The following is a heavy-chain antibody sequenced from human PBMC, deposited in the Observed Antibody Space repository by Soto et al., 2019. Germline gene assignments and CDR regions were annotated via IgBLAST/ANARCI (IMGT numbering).Heavy chain of an antibody. Sequence: SETLSLTCAVYGGSFSGYYWSWIRQPPGKGLEWIGYIYYSGSTDYDPSLKSRVTMTKDTSTSTVYMELTSLTSEDTAVYYCARDQSWHDLLWWFDPWGQGTLVTVSS. CDR1: GGSFSGYY. V-gene: IGHV4-59*01. CDR3: ARDQSWHDLLWWFDP. CDR2: IYYSGST. D-gene: IGHD1-1*01. J-gene: IGHJ5*02.